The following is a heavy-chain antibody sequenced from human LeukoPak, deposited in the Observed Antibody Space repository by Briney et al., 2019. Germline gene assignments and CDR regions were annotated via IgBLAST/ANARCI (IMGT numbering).Heavy chain of an antibody. CDR2: IYYSGST. J-gene: IGHJ4*02. V-gene: IGHV4-39*01. Sequence: PSETLSLTCTVSGGSISSSSYYWGWIRQPPGKGLEWIGSIYYSGSTYYNPSLKSRVTISVDTSKNQFSLKLSSVTAADTAVYYCARLPRFGDGYNKPFWGQGTLVTVSS. CDR1: GGSISSSSYY. CDR3: ARLPRFGDGYNKPF. D-gene: IGHD5-24*01.